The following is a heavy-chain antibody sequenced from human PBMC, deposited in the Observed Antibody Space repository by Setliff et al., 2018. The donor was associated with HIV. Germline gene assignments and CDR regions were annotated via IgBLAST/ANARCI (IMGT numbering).Heavy chain of an antibody. Sequence: GSLRLSCAASGFTFDDYAMHWVRQAPGKGLEWVSFISWDGGSSDYADSVKGRFTISRDNSKSSLFLQMDSLRAEDTAFYYCAALGYSSTWNYWGQGTLVTAPQ. CDR1: GFTFDDYA. D-gene: IGHD6-13*01. J-gene: IGHJ4*02. CDR3: AALGYSSTWNY. CDR2: ISWDGGSS. V-gene: IGHV3-43D*03.